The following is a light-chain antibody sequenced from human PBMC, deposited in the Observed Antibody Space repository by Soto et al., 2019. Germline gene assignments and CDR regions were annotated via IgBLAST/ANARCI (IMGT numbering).Light chain of an antibody. CDR3: SSFTSAYTFV. Sequence: QSVLAQPASVSGSPGQSIASSCTGTSSDVGGYNYVSWYQQHPGKAPKLLISEVSIRPSGVSDRFSGSKSGNTASLTISGLQTEDEADYYCSSFTSAYTFVFGSGTKLTVL. J-gene: IGLJ1*01. V-gene: IGLV2-14*01. CDR2: EVS. CDR1: SSDVGGYNY.